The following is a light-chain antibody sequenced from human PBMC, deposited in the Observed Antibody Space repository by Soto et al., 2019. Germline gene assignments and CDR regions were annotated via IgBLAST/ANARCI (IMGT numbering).Light chain of an antibody. CDR2: EVS. CDR3: SSYTSSSTRV. CDR1: SSDVGAYDY. J-gene: IGLJ1*01. Sequence: QSALTQPASVSGSPGQSITISCTGTSSDVGAYDYVSWYQQHPDKAPKLMIYEVSHRPSGVSNRFSGSKSVNTATLTISGLQADDEADYYCSSYTSSSTRVFGTGTKVTVL. V-gene: IGLV2-14*03.